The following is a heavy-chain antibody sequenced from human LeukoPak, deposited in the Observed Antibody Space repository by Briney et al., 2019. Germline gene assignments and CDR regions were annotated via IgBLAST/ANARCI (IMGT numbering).Heavy chain of an antibody. CDR2: ISTNGGST. CDR3: AKAGSHSYFEH. J-gene: IGHJ4*02. CDR1: GFTFRNYA. D-gene: IGHD1-26*01. Sequence: GGSLRLSCVASGFTFRNYAMHWVRQAPGKGLEYVSAISTNGGSTFYANSVKDRFTISRDNSKKTLYLQMNSLRAEDTAVYYCAKAGSHSYFEHWGQGTLVTVSS. V-gene: IGHV3-64*01.